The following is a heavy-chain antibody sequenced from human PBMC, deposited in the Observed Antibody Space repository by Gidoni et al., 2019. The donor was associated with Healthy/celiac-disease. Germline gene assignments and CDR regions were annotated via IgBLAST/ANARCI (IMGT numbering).Heavy chain of an antibody. J-gene: IGHJ3*02. CDR1: GFTVSSNY. V-gene: IGHV3-53*01. Sequence: EVQLVESGGGLILPGGSLRLSCAASGFTVSSNYMSWVRQAPGKGLEWVSVIYSGGSTYYADSVKGRFTISRDNSKNTLYLQMNSLRAEDTAVYYCAREINYYDSSGYYRGNAFDIWGQGTMVTVSS. D-gene: IGHD3-22*01. CDR3: AREINYYDSSGYYRGNAFDI. CDR2: IYSGGST.